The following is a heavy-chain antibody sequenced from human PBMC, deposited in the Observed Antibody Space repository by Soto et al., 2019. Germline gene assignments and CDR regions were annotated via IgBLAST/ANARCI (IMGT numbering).Heavy chain of an antibody. V-gene: IGHV3-66*01. CDR3: ARDVGV. J-gene: IGHJ6*04. Sequence: EVQLVESWGGLVQRGGSLRLSCAASGITVYNNYMSWVRQAPGKGLEWVSVIYSGGSTSYADSVKGRFTISRDGSNNTVYLQMNSLRAEDTAVYYCARDVGVWGRGTTVTVSS. CDR1: GITVYNNY. CDR2: IYSGGST.